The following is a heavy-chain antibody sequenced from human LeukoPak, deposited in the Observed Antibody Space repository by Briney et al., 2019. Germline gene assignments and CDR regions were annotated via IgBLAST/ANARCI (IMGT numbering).Heavy chain of an antibody. D-gene: IGHD3-16*02. CDR1: GFTFSSYG. J-gene: IGHJ4*02. V-gene: IGHV3-30*03. CDR3: ARESRAGYDDVWESYRYTGLDY. Sequence: PGGSLRLSCAASGFTFSSYGMHWVRQAPGKGLEWVALISYDGSNKYYADSVKGRFTISRDNAKKSLYLQMNSLRAEDTAVYYCARESRAGYDDVWESYRYTGLDYWGQGTLVTVSS. CDR2: ISYDGSNK.